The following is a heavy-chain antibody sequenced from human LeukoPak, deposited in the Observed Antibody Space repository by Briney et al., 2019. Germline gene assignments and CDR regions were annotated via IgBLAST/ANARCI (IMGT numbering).Heavy chain of an antibody. CDR2: VSVSSTYI. V-gene: IGHV3-21*01. CDR3: AKDSNSYYFDY. D-gene: IGHD4-11*01. Sequence: GGSLRLSCVASGFTFSSYGMNWVRQAPGKGLEWVSSVSVSSTYIYYADSVKGRFTFSRDNAKNSLYLQMNSLRAEDTAVYYCAKDSNSYYFDYWGQGTLATVSS. CDR1: GFTFSSYG. J-gene: IGHJ4*02.